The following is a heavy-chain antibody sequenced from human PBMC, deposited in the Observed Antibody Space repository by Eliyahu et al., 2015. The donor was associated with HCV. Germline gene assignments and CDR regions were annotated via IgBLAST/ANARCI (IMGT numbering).Heavy chain of an antibody. J-gene: IGHJ4*02. D-gene: IGHD3-22*01. CDR2: IYWNDDK. Sequence: QITLKESGPTLVKPTQTLTLTCTFSGFSLSTSGVGVGWIRQPPGKALEWLALIYWNDDKRYSPSLKSRLTITKDTSKNQVVLTMTNMDPVDTATYYCAHRSYYYDSSGTPDGDYWGQGTLVTVSS. CDR3: AHRSYYYDSSGTPDGDY. CDR1: GFSLSTSGVG. V-gene: IGHV2-5*01.